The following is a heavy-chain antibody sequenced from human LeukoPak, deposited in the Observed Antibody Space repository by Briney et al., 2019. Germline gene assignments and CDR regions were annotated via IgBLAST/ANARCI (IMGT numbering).Heavy chain of an antibody. V-gene: IGHV1-18*01. CDR2: ISAYSGTT. Sequence: ASVKVSCKASGYTFISYGISWVRQAPGQGLEWMGWISAYSGTTKYTQKLQGRVTMTTETSTSTAYMELGSLRSDDTAVYYCARLRVINGDLDYWGQGTLVTVSS. CDR1: GYTFISYG. CDR3: ARLRVINGDLDY. J-gene: IGHJ4*02.